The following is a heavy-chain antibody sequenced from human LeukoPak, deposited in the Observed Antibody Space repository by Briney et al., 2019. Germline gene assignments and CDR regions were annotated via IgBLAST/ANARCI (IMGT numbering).Heavy chain of an antibody. CDR2: ISAYNGNT. CDR1: GYTFTSYG. CDR3: ARDRPVGYSGYDYLGYYGMDV. V-gene: IGHV1-18*01. J-gene: IGHJ6*02. Sequence: ASVKVSCTASGYTFTSYGIRWVRQAPGQGLEWMGWISAYNGNTNYAQKLQGRVTMTTDTSTSTAYMELRSLRSDDTAVYYCARDRPVGYSGYDYLGYYGMDVWGQGTTVTVSS. D-gene: IGHD5-12*01.